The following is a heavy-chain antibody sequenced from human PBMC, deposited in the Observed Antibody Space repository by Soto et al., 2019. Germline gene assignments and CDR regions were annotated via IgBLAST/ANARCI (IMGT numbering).Heavy chain of an antibody. D-gene: IGHD6-13*01. Sequence: PSETLSLTCSVSGGSISSGNFYWRWIRQPPGKGLEWIAYIHSGGSTDYNPSLKSRVFISRDTSKNQFSLTVRSVTAADTAMYYCAGVGDFAGAYWGQGHLVTVSS. CDR3: AGVGDFAGAY. J-gene: IGHJ4*02. CDR2: IHSGGST. CDR1: GGSISSGNFY. V-gene: IGHV4-61*01.